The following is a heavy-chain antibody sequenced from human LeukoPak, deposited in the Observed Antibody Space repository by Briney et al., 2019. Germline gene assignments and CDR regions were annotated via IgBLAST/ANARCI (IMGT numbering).Heavy chain of an antibody. V-gene: IGHV5-51*01. CDR1: GYSFTSYW. D-gene: IGHD7-27*01. Sequence: NLGESLKISCKGSGYSFTSYWIGWVRQMPGKGLEWMGIIYPGDSHTRYSPSFQGQVTISADKSISTAYLQWSSLQASDTAMYYCARHERASVGGEDYFDYWGQGTLVTVSS. CDR3: ARHERASVGGEDYFDY. J-gene: IGHJ4*02. CDR2: IYPGDSHT.